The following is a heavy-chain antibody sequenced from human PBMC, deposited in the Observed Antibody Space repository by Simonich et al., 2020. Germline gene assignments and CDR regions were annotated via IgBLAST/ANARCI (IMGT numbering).Heavy chain of an antibody. CDR1: GFTFSSYW. Sequence: EVQLVESGGGLVQPGGSLRLSCAASGFTFSSYWVSWVRQARGKGLEWVANIKQDGREKYYVDSVKGRFTISRDNAKNSLYLQMNSLRAEDTAVYYCARGGIAARDAFDIWGQGTMVTVSS. CDR2: IKQDGREK. J-gene: IGHJ3*02. CDR3: ARGGIAARDAFDI. V-gene: IGHV3-7*01. D-gene: IGHD6-6*01.